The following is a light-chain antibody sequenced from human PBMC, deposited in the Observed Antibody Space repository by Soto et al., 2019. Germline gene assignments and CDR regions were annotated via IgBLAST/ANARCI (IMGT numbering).Light chain of an antibody. Sequence: EIVLTQSPGTLSLSPRERATLSCRASQSVSNNYLAWYQHRPGQAPRLLIYGASTRAPGIPDGFSGSGSGTDFTLTISSLEPEDFAVYYCQQYAASPRTFGQGTQVEV. CDR2: GAS. CDR1: QSVSNNY. J-gene: IGKJ1*01. V-gene: IGKV3-20*01. CDR3: QQYAASPRT.